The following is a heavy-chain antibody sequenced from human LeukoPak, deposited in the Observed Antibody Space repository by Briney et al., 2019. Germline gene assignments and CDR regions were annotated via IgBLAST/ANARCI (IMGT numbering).Heavy chain of an antibody. V-gene: IGHV1-69*05. CDR1: GGTFSSYA. CDR2: IIPIFGTA. Sequence: SVKVSCKASGGTFSSYAIGWVRQAPGQGLEWMGGIIPIFGTANYAQKFQGRVTITTDESTSTAYMELSSLRSEDTAVYYCARSLTYYYDSSGYYPPRYWGQGTLVTVSS. CDR3: ARSLTYYYDSSGYYPPRY. J-gene: IGHJ4*02. D-gene: IGHD3-22*01.